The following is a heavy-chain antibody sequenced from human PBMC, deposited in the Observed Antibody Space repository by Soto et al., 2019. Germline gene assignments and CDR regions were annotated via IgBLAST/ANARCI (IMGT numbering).Heavy chain of an antibody. Sequence: EASVKVSCKASGYTFTSYAMHWVRQAPGQRLEWMGWINAGNGNTKYSQKFQGRVTITRDTSASTAYMELSSLRSEDTAVYYCARASFILPGFFDYWGQGSLVIVSS. J-gene: IGHJ4*02. CDR3: ARASFILPGFFDY. D-gene: IGHD7-27*01. CDR2: INAGNGNT. CDR1: GYTFTSYA. V-gene: IGHV1-3*01.